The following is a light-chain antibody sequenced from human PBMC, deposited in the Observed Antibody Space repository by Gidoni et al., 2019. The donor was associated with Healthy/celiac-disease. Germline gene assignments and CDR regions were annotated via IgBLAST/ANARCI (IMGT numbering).Light chain of an antibody. V-gene: IGKV3D-15*01. J-gene: IGKJ2*04. Sequence: ELVMTQSPATLSVSPGERATLSCRASQSVSSNLAWYQQKPGQAPRLPIYGASIRATGIPARFSGSGSGTEFTLTISSLQSEDFAVYYCQQYNNWPPEGSFGQGTKLEIK. CDR1: QSVSSN. CDR2: GAS. CDR3: QQYNNWPPEGS.